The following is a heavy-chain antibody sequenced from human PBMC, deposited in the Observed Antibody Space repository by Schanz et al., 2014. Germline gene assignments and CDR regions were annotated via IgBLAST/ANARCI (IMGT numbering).Heavy chain of an antibody. Sequence: EVQLLESGGGLVQPGGSLRLSCAASGFTFSSYAMSWVRQAPGKGLEWVSGISGSGGSTYYADSVKGRFTISRDNSKNTLYLQMNSLRAEDTAVYDCAIDRLYSAAMPVNLLDYWGQGTMVTVSS. J-gene: IGHJ4*02. CDR2: ISGSGGST. CDR3: AIDRLYSAAMPVNLLDY. V-gene: IGHV3-23*01. D-gene: IGHD1-26*01. CDR1: GFTFSSYA.